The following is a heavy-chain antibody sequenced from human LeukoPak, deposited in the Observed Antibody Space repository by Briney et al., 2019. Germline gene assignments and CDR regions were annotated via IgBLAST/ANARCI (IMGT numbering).Heavy chain of an antibody. Sequence: SETLSLTCTVSGGSISSSSYYWGWIRQPPGKGLEWIGSIYYSGNTYYNPSLKSRVTISVDTSKNQFSLKMNSVTAADTAVYYCATFITASAGWSYWGQGTLVTVSS. CDR3: ATFITASAGWSY. V-gene: IGHV4-39*01. D-gene: IGHD6-13*01. CDR1: GGSISSSSYY. J-gene: IGHJ4*02. CDR2: IYYSGNT.